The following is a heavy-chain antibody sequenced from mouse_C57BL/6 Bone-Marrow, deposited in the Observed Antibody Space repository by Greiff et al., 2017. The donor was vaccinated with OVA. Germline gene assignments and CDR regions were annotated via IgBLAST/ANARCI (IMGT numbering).Heavy chain of an antibody. J-gene: IGHJ1*03. CDR3: ARPITTDWYFDV. CDR2: ISDGGSYT. D-gene: IGHD1-2*01. Sequence: EVKLMESGGGLVKPGGSLKLSCAASGFTFSSYAMSWVRQTPEKRLEWVATISDGGSYTYYPDNVKGRFTISRDNAKNNLYLQMSHLKSEDTAMYYCARPITTDWYFDVWGTGTTVTVSS. CDR1: GFTFSSYA. V-gene: IGHV5-4*03.